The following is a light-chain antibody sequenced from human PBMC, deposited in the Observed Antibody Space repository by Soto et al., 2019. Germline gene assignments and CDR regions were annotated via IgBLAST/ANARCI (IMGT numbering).Light chain of an antibody. Sequence: EIVLTQSPGTLSLSPGERATLSCRASQSITNSYLAWYQQKPGQAPRLLIYGASKRATGIPDRFSGSGSGTDFTLTISILEPEDFAVYYCQQYGSSHPLYSFGQGTKMEIK. V-gene: IGKV3-20*01. CDR1: QSITNSY. J-gene: IGKJ2*01. CDR3: QQYGSSHPLYS. CDR2: GAS.